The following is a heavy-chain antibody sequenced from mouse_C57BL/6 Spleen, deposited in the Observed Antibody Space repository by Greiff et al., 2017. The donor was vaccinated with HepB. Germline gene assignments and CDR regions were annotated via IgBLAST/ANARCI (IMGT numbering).Heavy chain of an antibody. CDR2: IYPGDGDT. CDR3: ARKGITTVVGDYAMDY. J-gene: IGHJ4*01. D-gene: IGHD1-1*01. V-gene: IGHV1-82*01. Sequence: VKLQQSGPELVKPGASVKISCKASGYAFSSSWMNWVKQRPGKGLEWIGRIYPGDGDTNYNGKFKGKATLTADKSSSTAYMQLSSLTSEDSAVYFCARKGITTVVGDYAMDYWGQGTSVTVSS. CDR1: GYAFSSSW.